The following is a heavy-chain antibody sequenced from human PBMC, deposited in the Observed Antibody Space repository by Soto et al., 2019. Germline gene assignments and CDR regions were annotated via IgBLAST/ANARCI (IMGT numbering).Heavy chain of an antibody. D-gene: IGHD3-3*01. Sequence: GGSLRLSCAASGCTFSSYAMSWVRQAPGKGLEWVSAISGSGGSTYYADSVKGRFTISRDNSKNTLYLQMNSLRAEDTAVYYCAKGHDITIFGVVVDYWGQGTLVTVSS. V-gene: IGHV3-23*01. J-gene: IGHJ4*02. CDR2: ISGSGGST. CDR3: AKGHDITIFGVVVDY. CDR1: GCTFSSYA.